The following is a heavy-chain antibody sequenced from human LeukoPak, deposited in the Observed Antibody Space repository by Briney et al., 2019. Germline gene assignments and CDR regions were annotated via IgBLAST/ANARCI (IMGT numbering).Heavy chain of an antibody. D-gene: IGHD3-22*01. CDR1: GFTFSSYW. Sequence: GGSLRLSCAASGFTFSSYWMSWVRQAPGKGLEWVANIKQDGSEKYYVDSVKGRFTISRDNAKNSLYLQMNSLRAEDTAVYYCARDFNGRYYDSSGYGDYWGQGTLVTVSS. V-gene: IGHV3-7*01. CDR2: IKQDGSEK. J-gene: IGHJ4*02. CDR3: ARDFNGRYYDSSGYGDY.